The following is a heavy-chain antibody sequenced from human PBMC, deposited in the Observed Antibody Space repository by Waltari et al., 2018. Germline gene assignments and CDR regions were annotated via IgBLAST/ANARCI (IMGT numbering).Heavy chain of an antibody. CDR1: GFTFSSYW. Sequence: EVQLVESGGGLVQPGGSLRLSCAASGFTFSSYWMHWVRQAPGKGLVWVSRINRDGSSTSYADSVKGRFTISRDNAKNTLYLQMNSLRAEDTAVYYCATDYGITGTLDYWGQGTLVTVSS. D-gene: IGHD1-20*01. V-gene: IGHV3-74*01. J-gene: IGHJ4*02. CDR3: ATDYGITGTLDY. CDR2: INRDGSST.